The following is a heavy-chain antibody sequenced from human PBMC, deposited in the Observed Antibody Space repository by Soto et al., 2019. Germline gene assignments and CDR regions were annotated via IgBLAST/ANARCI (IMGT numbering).Heavy chain of an antibody. CDR3: AKDRGYCSSTSCRRPYYFDY. CDR1: GFTFSSYG. Sequence: GESLKISCAASGFTFSSYGMHWVRQAPGKGLEWVAVISYDGSNKYYADSVKGRFTISRDNSKNTLYLQMNSLRAEDTAVYYCAKDRGYCSSTSCRRPYYFDYWGQGTLVTVSS. V-gene: IGHV3-30*18. D-gene: IGHD2-2*01. CDR2: ISYDGSNK. J-gene: IGHJ4*02.